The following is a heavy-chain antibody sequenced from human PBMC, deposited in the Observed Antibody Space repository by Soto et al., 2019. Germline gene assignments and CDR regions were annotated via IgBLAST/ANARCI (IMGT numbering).Heavy chain of an antibody. J-gene: IGHJ6*03. V-gene: IGHV4-34*01. CDR3: ARAGYCSSTSCYRRFYYYYYMDV. CDR2: INHSGST. Sequence: SETLSLTCAVYGGSFSGYYWSWIRQPPGKGLEWIGEINHSGSTNYNPSLKSRVTISVDTSNNQFSLKLSSVTAADTAVYYCARAGYCSSTSCYRRFYYYYYMDVWGKGTTVTVSS. CDR1: GGSFSGYY. D-gene: IGHD2-2*02.